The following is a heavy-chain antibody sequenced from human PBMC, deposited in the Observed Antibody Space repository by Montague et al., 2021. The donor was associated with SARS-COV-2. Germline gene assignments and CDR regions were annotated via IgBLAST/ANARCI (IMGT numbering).Heavy chain of an antibody. V-gene: IGHV6-1*01. CDR1: GDSVSSNSAA. CDR3: ASGRMVPYSSSWTTLCYYYGMDV. D-gene: IGHD6-13*01. J-gene: IGHJ6*02. Sequence: CAISGDSVSSNSAAWNWIRQSPSRGLEWLGRTYHRSKWYNDYAVSVKSRITINPDTSKNQFSLQLNSVTPEDTAVYYCASGRMVPYSSSWTTLCYYYGMDVWGQGTTVTVSS. CDR2: TYHRSKWYN.